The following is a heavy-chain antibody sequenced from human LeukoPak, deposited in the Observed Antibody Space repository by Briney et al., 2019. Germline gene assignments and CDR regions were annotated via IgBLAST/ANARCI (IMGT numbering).Heavy chain of an antibody. D-gene: IGHD3-3*01. Sequence: ASVKVSCKASGYSFSSHDISWVRQAAGQGLEWMGWMNPSSGKTGYAQQFQGRVTISRATSISTAYMELSSLTSEDKAVHFCAGGGITFSSLESLLALWGQGPLLTV. CDR3: AGGGITFSSLESLLAL. V-gene: IGHV1-8*03. CDR1: GYSFSSHD. J-gene: IGHJ4*02. CDR2: MNPSSGKT.